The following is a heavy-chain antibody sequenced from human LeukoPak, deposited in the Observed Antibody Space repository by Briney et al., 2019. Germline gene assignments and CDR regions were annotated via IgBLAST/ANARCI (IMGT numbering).Heavy chain of an antibody. V-gene: IGHV3-30-3*01. Sequence: GGSLRLSCAASGFTFSSYDMHWVRQAPGKGLEWVAVISYDGSNKYYADSVKGRFTTSRDNSKNTLYLQMNSLRAEDTAVYYCARELYYDNGGGAFYIWGQGTMVTVSS. J-gene: IGHJ3*02. D-gene: IGHD3-9*01. CDR2: ISYDGSNK. CDR1: GFTFSSYD. CDR3: ARELYYDNGGGAFYI.